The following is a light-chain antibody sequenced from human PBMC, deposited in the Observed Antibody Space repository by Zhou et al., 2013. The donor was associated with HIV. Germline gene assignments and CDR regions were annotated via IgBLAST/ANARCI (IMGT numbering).Light chain of an antibody. V-gene: IGKV1-39*01. CDR3: QQTYMTPLT. Sequence: DIQMTQSPSSLSASVGDRVTISCRASQSIEYSLNWYQQRMGRAPKLLIHAASGLQSGVPSRFSGGGYRTNFTLTINSLQPEDFATYYCQQTYMTPLTFGGGTRVQ. CDR2: AAS. J-gene: IGKJ4*01. CDR1: QSIEYS.